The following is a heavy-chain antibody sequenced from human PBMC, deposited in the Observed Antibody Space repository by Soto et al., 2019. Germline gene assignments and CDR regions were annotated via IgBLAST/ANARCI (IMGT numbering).Heavy chain of an antibody. D-gene: IGHD5-12*01. J-gene: IGHJ4*02. Sequence: SETLSLTCTVSGGSISSGDYYWSWIRQPPGKGLEWIGYIYYSGSTYYNPSLKSRVTISVDTSKNQFSLKLSSVTAADTAVYYCARGVGYDTNFDYWGQGTLVTVSS. V-gene: IGHV4-30-4*01. CDR3: ARGVGYDTNFDY. CDR2: IYYSGST. CDR1: GGSISSGDYY.